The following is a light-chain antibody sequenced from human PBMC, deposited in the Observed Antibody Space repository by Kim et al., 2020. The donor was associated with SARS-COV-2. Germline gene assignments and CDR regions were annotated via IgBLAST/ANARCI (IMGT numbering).Light chain of an antibody. Sequence: SPGERATLSCRASQRVSSNLAWYQQKPGQAPRLLIYGASTRATGIPARFSGSGSGTEFTLTISSLQSEDFAVYYCQQYNNWPPGDTFGQGTKLEI. CDR1: QRVSSN. V-gene: IGKV3-15*01. CDR2: GAS. CDR3: QQYNNWPPGDT. J-gene: IGKJ2*01.